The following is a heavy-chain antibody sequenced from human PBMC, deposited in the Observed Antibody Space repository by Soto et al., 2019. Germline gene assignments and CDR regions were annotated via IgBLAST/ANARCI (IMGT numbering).Heavy chain of an antibody. D-gene: IGHD5-12*01. CDR1: SGSISSDSW. CDR3: ARNGGYNFVY. CDR2: ISHSGRT. V-gene: IGHV4-4*02. Sequence: HLQESGPGLVKPSWTLSLTCAVSSGSISSDSWWTWVRQPPGKGLEWIGEISHSGRTNYNPSLKSRVTMSLDKSKTQLSLNLNSVAAADTAMYYCARNGGYNFVYWGQGTLVTVSS. J-gene: IGHJ4*02.